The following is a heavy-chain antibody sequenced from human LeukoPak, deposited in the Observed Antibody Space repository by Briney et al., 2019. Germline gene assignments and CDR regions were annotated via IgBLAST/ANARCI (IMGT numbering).Heavy chain of an antibody. Sequence: PGGSLRLSCAASGFTFSNYGMHWVRQAPGKGLEWVAVISYDGSNKYYADSVKGRFTISRDNSKNTLYLQMNSLRAEDMAVYYCAKGGFFYYAEYYFDYWGQGTLVTVSS. CDR3: AKGGFFYYAEYYFDY. D-gene: IGHD3-10*01. CDR2: ISYDGSNK. J-gene: IGHJ4*02. CDR1: GFTFSNYG. V-gene: IGHV3-30*18.